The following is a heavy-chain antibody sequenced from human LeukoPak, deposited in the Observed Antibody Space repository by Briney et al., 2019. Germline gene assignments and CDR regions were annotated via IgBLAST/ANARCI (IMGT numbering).Heavy chain of an antibody. Sequence: GGSLRLSCAASGFTFNDYEMTWVRQAPGKGLEWISYISSSGSITSHADSVKGRFTISRDNAKNSLYLQMNSLRAEDTAVYYCARDRGTVTQGSDYWGQGTLVTVSS. CDR1: GFTFNDYE. CDR2: ISSSGSIT. V-gene: IGHV3-48*03. D-gene: IGHD4-17*01. CDR3: ARDRGTVTQGSDY. J-gene: IGHJ4*02.